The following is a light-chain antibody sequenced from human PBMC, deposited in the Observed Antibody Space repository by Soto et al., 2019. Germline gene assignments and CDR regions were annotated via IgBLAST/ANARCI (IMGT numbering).Light chain of an antibody. CDR3: QQSYSIPWT. V-gene: IGKV1-39*01. Sequence: DKQLTQSQSSLSVSVGDKETITRRASTSISSYLNWYQQKPGKAPKVLIYAASSWQSGIPSRFSGSGSGTDFTLTISSLQPEDFATYYCQQSYSIPWTFGQGTKVDIK. CDR2: AAS. CDR1: TSISSY. J-gene: IGKJ1*01.